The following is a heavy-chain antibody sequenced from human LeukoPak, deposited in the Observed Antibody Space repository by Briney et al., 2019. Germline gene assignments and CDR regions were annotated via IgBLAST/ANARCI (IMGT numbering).Heavy chain of an antibody. Sequence: GGSLRLSCAASGFTFSSYAMSWVRQAPGKGLEWVSAISGSGGSTYYADSVKGRFTISRDNSKTTLYLQMNSLSAEDTAVYYCAKGISSSWPLDYWGQGTLVTVST. CDR3: AKGISSSWPLDY. V-gene: IGHV3-23*01. CDR1: GFTFSSYA. CDR2: ISGSGGST. D-gene: IGHD6-13*01. J-gene: IGHJ4*02.